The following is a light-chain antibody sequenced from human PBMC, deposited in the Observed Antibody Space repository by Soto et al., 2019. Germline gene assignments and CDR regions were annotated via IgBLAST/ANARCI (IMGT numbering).Light chain of an antibody. Sequence: DIVMTQSPDSLAVSLGERATINCKSSQNVLYKSNNENYLAWFQQKQGQPPKLLIYWASTRKSGVPDRFTGSGSGSDFTLTISSLQAEDVAVYYCQQYYSTPPYTFGQGTKLEI. CDR1: QNVLYKSNNENY. J-gene: IGKJ2*01. V-gene: IGKV4-1*01. CDR3: QQYYSTPPYT. CDR2: WAS.